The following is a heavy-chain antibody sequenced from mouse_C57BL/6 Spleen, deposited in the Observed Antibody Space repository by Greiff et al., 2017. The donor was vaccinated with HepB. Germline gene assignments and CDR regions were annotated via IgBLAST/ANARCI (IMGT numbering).Heavy chain of an antibody. CDR3: ARHGYPYAMDY. J-gene: IGHJ4*01. CDR2: IYPGDGDT. CDR1: GYAFSSYW. Sequence: QVHVKQSGAELVKPGASVKISCKASGYAFSSYWMNWVKQRPGKGLEWIGQIYPGDGDTNYNGKFKGKATLTADKSSSTAYMQLSSLTSEDSAVYFCARHGYPYAMDYWGQGTSVTVSS. D-gene: IGHD2-2*01. V-gene: IGHV1-80*01.